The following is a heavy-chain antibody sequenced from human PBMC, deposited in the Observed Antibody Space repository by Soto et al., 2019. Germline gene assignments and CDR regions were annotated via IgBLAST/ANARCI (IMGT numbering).Heavy chain of an antibody. Sequence: GGSLRLSCSASGFTFSSYAMSWVRQAPGKGLEWVSAISGSGGSTYYADSVKGRFTISRDNSKNTLYLQMNSLRAEDTAVYYCAKGDYDILTGYYNAPNFDYWGQGTLVTVSS. J-gene: IGHJ4*02. D-gene: IGHD3-9*01. CDR3: AKGDYDILTGYYNAPNFDY. CDR2: ISGSGGST. V-gene: IGHV3-23*01. CDR1: GFTFSSYA.